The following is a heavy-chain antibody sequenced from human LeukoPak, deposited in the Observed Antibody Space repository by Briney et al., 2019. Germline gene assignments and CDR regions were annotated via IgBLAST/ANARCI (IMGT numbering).Heavy chain of an antibody. CDR2: ISGSGGST. CDR3: ATLIVATGEVFDY. J-gene: IGHJ4*02. CDR1: GFTFSNYA. D-gene: IGHD5-12*01. V-gene: IGHV3-23*01. Sequence: PGGSLRLSSAASGFTFSNYAMSWVRQAPGKGLEWVSAISGSGGSTYYADSVKGRFTISRDNSKNTLYLQMNSLRAEDTAVYYCATLIVATGEVFDYWGQGTLVTVSS.